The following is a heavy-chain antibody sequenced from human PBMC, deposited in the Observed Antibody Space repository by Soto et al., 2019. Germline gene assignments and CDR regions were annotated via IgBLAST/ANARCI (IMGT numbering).Heavy chain of an antibody. CDR1: GFSFSDYD. V-gene: IGHV3-13*05. D-gene: IGHD3-3*01. J-gene: IGHJ4*02. CDR3: ARGWVEGLPRQPPTDY. CDR2: IGAARDP. Sequence: GGSLRLSCTASGFSFSDYDMHWVRQAPGKGLEWVSTIGAARDPYYTGSVKHRFTISRDNAKNTLYLQMNSLSVEDTGVYYCARGWVEGLPRQPPTDYWGQGTRVTVSS.